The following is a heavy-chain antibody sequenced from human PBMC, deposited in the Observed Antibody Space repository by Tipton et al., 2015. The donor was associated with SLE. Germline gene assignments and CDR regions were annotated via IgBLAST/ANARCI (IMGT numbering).Heavy chain of an antibody. CDR2: IKQDGSEK. CDR1: GFTFSSYW. Sequence: SLRLSCAASGFTFSSYWMSWVRQAPGKGLEWVANIKQDGSEKYYVDSVKGRFTISRDNAKNSLYLQMNSLRAEDTAVYYCAGTHDYGDFDYWGQGTLVTVSS. V-gene: IGHV3-7*01. D-gene: IGHD4-17*01. J-gene: IGHJ4*02. CDR3: AGTHDYGDFDY.